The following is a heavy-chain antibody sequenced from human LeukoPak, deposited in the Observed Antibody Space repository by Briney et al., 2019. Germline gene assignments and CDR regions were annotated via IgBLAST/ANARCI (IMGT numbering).Heavy chain of an antibody. Sequence: GGSLRLSCATSGFTFSSYAMSWVRQVPGKGLEWVSVISGSDDNTYYADSVKGQFTISRDNSKNMLYLQMNSLRAEDTAVYYCAKWKYSNSGIDDYWGQGTLVTVSS. J-gene: IGHJ4*02. CDR2: ISGSDDNT. CDR1: GFTFSSYA. CDR3: AKWKYSNSGIDDY. D-gene: IGHD6-6*01. V-gene: IGHV3-23*01.